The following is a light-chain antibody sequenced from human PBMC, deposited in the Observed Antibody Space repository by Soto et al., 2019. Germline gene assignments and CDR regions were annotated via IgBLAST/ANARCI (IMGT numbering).Light chain of an antibody. CDR2: GAS. J-gene: IGKJ5*01. CDR1: QSVSSN. Sequence: DIGMTPCTDTLSMSQGERATLSCRASQSVSSNLAWYQQKPGQAPRLLIYGASTRATGIPARFSGSGSGTEFTLTISSLQSEDFAVYYCQQYTTWPPLTFGQGTLLEVK. CDR3: QQYTTWPPLT. V-gene: IGKV3-15*01.